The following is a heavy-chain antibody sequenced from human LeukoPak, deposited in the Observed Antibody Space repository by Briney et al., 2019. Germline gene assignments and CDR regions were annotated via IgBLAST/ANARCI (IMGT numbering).Heavy chain of an antibody. CDR1: EFTFDDYA. D-gene: IGHD6-13*01. CDR3: AKDVAAAGDAFDV. CDR2: ISWNSGSI. Sequence: GGSLRLSCAASEFTFDDYAMHWVRQAPGKGLEWVSGISWNSGSIGCADSVKGRFTISRDNAKNSLYLQMNSLRAEDTALYYCAKDVAAAGDAFDVWGQGTMVTVSS. V-gene: IGHV3-9*01. J-gene: IGHJ3*01.